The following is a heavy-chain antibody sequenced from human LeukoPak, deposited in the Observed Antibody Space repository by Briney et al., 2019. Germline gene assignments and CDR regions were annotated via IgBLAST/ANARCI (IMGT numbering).Heavy chain of an antibody. CDR2: ISAYNGNT. J-gene: IGHJ3*02. CDR3: ARDHSLITIFGVVTPADAFDI. CDR1: GYTFTSYG. Sequence: ASVKVSCKASGYTFTSYGISWVRQAPGQGFEWMGCISAYNGNTNYAQKLQGRVTMTTDTSTSTAYMELRSLRSDDTAVYYCARDHSLITIFGVVTPADAFDIWGQGTMVTVSS. V-gene: IGHV1-18*01. D-gene: IGHD3-3*01.